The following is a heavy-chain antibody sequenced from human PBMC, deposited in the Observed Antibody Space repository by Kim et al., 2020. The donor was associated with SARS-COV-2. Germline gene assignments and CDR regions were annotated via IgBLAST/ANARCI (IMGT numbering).Heavy chain of an antibody. J-gene: IGHJ5*02. CDR3: ASSYCSSTSCYARRFDP. CDR1: GGSISSGGYY. V-gene: IGHV4-31*03. CDR2: IYYSGST. D-gene: IGHD2-2*01. Sequence: SETLSLTCTVSGGSISSGGYYWSWIRQHPGKGLEWIGYIYYSGSTYYNPSLKSRVTISVDTSKNQFSLKLSSVTAADTAVYYCASSYCSSTSCYARRFDPWGQGTLVTVSS.